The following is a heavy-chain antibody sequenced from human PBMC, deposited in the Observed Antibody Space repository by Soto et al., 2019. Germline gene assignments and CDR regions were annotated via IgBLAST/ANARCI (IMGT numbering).Heavy chain of an antibody. V-gene: IGHV1-18*01. CDR3: ATSPPVLPNIAVAATNWFDP. CDR1: GYTFTSYG. Sequence: GASVKVSCKASGYTFTSYGISWVRQAPGQGLEWMGWISAYNGNTNYAQKLQGRVTMTTDTSTSTAYMELRSLRSDDTAVYYCATSPPVLPNIAVAATNWFDPWGQGTLVTVSS. D-gene: IGHD6-19*01. J-gene: IGHJ5*02. CDR2: ISAYNGNT.